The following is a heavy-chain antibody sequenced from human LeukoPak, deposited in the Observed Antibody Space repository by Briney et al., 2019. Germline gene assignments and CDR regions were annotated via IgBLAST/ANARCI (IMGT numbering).Heavy chain of an antibody. CDR1: GGTFSSYA. D-gene: IGHD2-8*02. CDR2: IIPIFGTA. CDR3: ASSWSTVRIDY. Sequence: GASVKVSCKAAGGTFSSYAISWVRQAPGQGLEWMGGIIPIFGTANYAQKFQGRVTITADESTSTAYMELSSLRSEDTAVYYCASSWSTVRIDYWGQGTLVTVSS. J-gene: IGHJ4*02. V-gene: IGHV1-69*13.